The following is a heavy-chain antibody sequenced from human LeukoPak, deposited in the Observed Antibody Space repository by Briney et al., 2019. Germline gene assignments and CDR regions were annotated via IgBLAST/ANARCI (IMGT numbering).Heavy chain of an antibody. Sequence: PGGSLRLSCAVSGFNFSSYGMNWVRQAPGKGLEWVSTISTSGTSTYYADSVKGRFTISRDNSKNTLFLQMNSLRAEDTAVYYCAREVVGAATANWFDPWGQGTLVTVSS. CDR1: GFNFSSYG. J-gene: IGHJ5*02. D-gene: IGHD2-15*01. CDR3: AREVVGAATANWFDP. V-gene: IGHV3-23*01. CDR2: ISTSGTST.